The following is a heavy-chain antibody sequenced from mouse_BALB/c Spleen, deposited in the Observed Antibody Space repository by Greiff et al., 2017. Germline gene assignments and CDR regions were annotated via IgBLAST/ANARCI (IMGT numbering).Heavy chain of an antibody. D-gene: IGHD2-1*01. Sequence: VKLMESGPGLVQPSQSLSITCTVSGFSLTSYGVHWVRQSPGKGLEWLGVIWSGGSTDYNAAFISRLSISKDNSKSQVFFKMNSLQANDTAIYYCARGGYGNPFDYWGQGTTLTVSS. CDR1: GFSLTSYG. V-gene: IGHV2-2*02. CDR3: ARGGYGNPFDY. J-gene: IGHJ2*01. CDR2: IWSGGST.